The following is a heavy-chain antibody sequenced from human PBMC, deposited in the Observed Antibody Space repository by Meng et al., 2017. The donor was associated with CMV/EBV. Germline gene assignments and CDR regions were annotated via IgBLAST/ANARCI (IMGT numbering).Heavy chain of an antibody. CDR2: INPSGGST. D-gene: IGHD2-2*01. V-gene: IGHV1-46*01. CDR1: GYTFTSYY. CDR3: ARGPVVVVPAATRYYYYGMDV. Sequence: ASVKVSCKASGYTFTSYYMHWVRQAPGQGLEWMGIINPSGGSTSYAQKFQGRVTMTRNTSISTAYMELSSLRSEDTAVYYCARGPVVVVPAATRYYYYGMDVWGQGTTVTVSS. J-gene: IGHJ6*01.